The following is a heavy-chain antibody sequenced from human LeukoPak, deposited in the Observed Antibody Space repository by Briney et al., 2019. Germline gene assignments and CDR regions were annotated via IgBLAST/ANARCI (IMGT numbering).Heavy chain of an antibody. V-gene: IGHV4-39*01. D-gene: IGHD2-8*01. CDR1: GGSINGNDYY. CDR2: IYYRGST. CDR3: ARTNYYFYYMDV. J-gene: IGHJ6*03. Sequence: SETLSLTCTVSGGSINGNDYYWGWIRQPPGKGLEWIGSIYYRGSTYYNPSLKSRVTISVDTSKNQFFLRLSSVTAADTALYYCARTNYYFYYMDVWGRGTDVPVSS.